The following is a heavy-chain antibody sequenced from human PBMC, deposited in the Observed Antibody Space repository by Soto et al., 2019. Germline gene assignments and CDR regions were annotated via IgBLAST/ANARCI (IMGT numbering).Heavy chain of an antibody. Sequence: QVQLVQSGAEVKKPGASVKVSCKASGYTFTSQYMHWVRQAPGQGLEWMGIINPSGGGTNYAQKFQGRIXXPXDXFTSTLYMELSSLRSADTAVYYCARGGKIAARPLDSWGQGTLVTVSS. J-gene: IGHJ4*02. CDR2: INPSGGGT. D-gene: IGHD6-6*01. V-gene: IGHV1-46*01. CDR1: GYTFTSQY. CDR3: ARGGKIAARPLDS.